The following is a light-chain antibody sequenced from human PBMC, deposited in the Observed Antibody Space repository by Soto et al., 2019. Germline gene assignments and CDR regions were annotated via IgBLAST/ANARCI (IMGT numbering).Light chain of an antibody. J-gene: IGLJ2*01. CDR2: DVT. CDR1: SSDVGAYNY. CDR3: SSYTGSDNLV. V-gene: IGLV2-8*01. Sequence: QSVLTQHPSASGSPGQSVTISCTGTSSDVGAYNYVSWYQQHPGKAPKLMIYDVTTRPSGVPDRFSGSKSGNTASLTVSGLQAEDEADYFCSSYTGSDNLVFGGGTKLTVL.